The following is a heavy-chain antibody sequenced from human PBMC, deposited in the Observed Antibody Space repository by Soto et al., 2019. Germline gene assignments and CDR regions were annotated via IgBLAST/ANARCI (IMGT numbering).Heavy chain of an antibody. Sequence: GGSLRLSCAASGFTFSSYGMHWVRQAPGKGLEWMAVIWYDGSNKHYADSVKGRFTIPRDNSKNTLYLQMNSLRAEDTAVYYCARGVVPAAIISRPKKYNWFDPWGQGTLVTVSS. D-gene: IGHD2-2*02. CDR1: GFTFSSYG. CDR3: ARGVVPAAIISRPKKYNWFDP. V-gene: IGHV3-33*01. J-gene: IGHJ5*02. CDR2: IWYDGSNK.